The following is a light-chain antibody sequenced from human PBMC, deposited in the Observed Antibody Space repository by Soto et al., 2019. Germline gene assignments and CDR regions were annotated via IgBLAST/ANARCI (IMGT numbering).Light chain of an antibody. CDR1: QRISSMY. J-gene: IGKJ1*01. V-gene: IGKV3D-20*02. Sequence: EIVMTQSPATLSVSPGERATLSCRASQRISSMYLAWYQQKPGRAPRLIIYGASRRATGIPERFSGSESGTDFTLTISSLQPEDFATYYCQQSFRTPLTFGQGTKVDIK. CDR2: GAS. CDR3: QQSFRTPLT.